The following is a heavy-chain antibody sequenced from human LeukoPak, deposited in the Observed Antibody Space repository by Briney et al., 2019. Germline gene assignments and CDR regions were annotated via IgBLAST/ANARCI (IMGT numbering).Heavy chain of an antibody. D-gene: IGHD3-22*01. J-gene: IGHJ3*02. CDR1: GYSISSGYY. Sequence: SETLSLTCTVSGYSISSGYYWGWIRQPPGKGLEWIGSIYHSGSTYYNPSLKSRVTISVDTSKNQFSLKLSSVTAADTAVYYCARWDPYDSSGFDAFDIWGQGTMVTVSS. CDR3: ARWDPYDSSGFDAFDI. V-gene: IGHV4-38-2*02. CDR2: IYHSGST.